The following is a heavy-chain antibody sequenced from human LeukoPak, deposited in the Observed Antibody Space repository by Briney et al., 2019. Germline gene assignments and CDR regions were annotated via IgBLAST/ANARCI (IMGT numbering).Heavy chain of an antibody. V-gene: IGHV3-21*04. CDR3: ARDRSRGSSGWYEWGMTTYYFDY. Sequence: GGSLRLSCAASGFTFSSYSMNWVRQAPGKGLEWVSSISSSSSYIYYADSVKGRFTISRDNAKNSLYLQMNSLRSDDTAVYYCARDRSRGSSGWYEWGMTTYYFDYWGQGTLVTVSS. CDR1: GFTFSSYS. CDR2: ISSSSSYI. D-gene: IGHD6-19*01. J-gene: IGHJ4*02.